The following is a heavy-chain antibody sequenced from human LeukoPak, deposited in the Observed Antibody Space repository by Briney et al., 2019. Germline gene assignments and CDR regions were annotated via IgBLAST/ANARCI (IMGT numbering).Heavy chain of an antibody. CDR2: INPNSGGT. D-gene: IGHD2/OR15-2a*01. CDR1: GYTFTGYY. V-gene: IGHV1-2*02. CDR3: WKGRAFYFMDV. J-gene: IGHJ6*02. Sequence: GASVKVSCKASGYTFTGYYMHWGRHAPGQGLDWMGWINPNSGGTTYAQKYHGRVTMTRDTSISTAFLVRSRPISAAESAFYWWKGRAFYFMDVWGQGTTVTVYS.